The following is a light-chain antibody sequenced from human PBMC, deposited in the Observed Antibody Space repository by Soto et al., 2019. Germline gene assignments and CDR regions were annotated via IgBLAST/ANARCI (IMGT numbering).Light chain of an antibody. CDR2: GAS. CDR1: QSVSRR. V-gene: IGKV3-20*01. J-gene: IGKJ5*01. CDR3: QQYGGSPIT. Sequence: EIVMAQSPPTLSSFPGDRGTLXCRASQSVSRRLAWYQQRPGQSPRLLISGASMRASGVPVRFIGSGSGTDFTLTITRLEPEDFAVYYCQQYGGSPITFGLGTRLEIK.